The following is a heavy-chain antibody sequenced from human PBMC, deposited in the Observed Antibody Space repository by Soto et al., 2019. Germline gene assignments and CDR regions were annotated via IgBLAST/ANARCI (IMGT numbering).Heavy chain of an antibody. Sequence: KVSCKASGGTFSSYAISWVRQAPGQGLEWMGGIIPIFGTANYAQKFQGRVTITADESTSTAYMELSSLRSEDTAVYYCARGDTIFGVVINYYYGMDVWGQGTTVTVSS. D-gene: IGHD3-3*01. CDR1: GGTFSSYA. J-gene: IGHJ6*02. CDR2: IIPIFGTA. V-gene: IGHV1-69*01. CDR3: ARGDTIFGVVINYYYGMDV.